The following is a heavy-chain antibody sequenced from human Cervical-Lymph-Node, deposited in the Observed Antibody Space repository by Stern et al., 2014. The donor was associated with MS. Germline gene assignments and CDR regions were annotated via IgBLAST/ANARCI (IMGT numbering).Heavy chain of an antibody. V-gene: IGHV3-49*03. CDR2: IRSRCHGGTK. CDR3: SRSLCGASCYTVVDY. D-gene: IGHD2-2*02. J-gene: IGHJ4*02. CDR1: GFTFGDYA. Sequence: EVQLVESGGGLEQPGRSLRLSCIASGFTFGDYAVSWFRQAPGKGLEWLGFIRSRCHGGTKDYAASVKGRFSISRDDSKTIAYLQMSSLKTGDTAVYYCSRSLCGASCYTVVDYWGQGTLVTVSS.